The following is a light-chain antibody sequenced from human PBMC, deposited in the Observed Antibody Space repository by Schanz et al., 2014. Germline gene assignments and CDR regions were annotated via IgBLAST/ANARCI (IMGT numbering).Light chain of an antibody. CDR2: AAS. J-gene: IGKJ5*01. CDR3: QNYKSAPLT. Sequence: AIQMTQSPSSLSASVGDRVTITCRARQAIQYDLGWYQQKPGAAPKLLIYAASSLNSGVPSRFSGSGSGTDFTLTISSLQPEDVATYYCQNYKSAPLTFGQGTRLQIK. V-gene: IGKV1-6*01. CDR1: QAIQYD.